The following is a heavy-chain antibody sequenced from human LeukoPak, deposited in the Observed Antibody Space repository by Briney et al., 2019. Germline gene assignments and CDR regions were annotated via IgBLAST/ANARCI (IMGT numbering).Heavy chain of an antibody. CDR3: AKDQRAEARSPYGTDV. J-gene: IGHJ6*02. Sequence: GGSLRLSCEASGFTFSAYAMTWVRQAPGKGLEWVSSIGSDNKPHYSESVRGRSTISRDNSKSALFLEMNSLRAEDTAVYYCAKDQRAEARSPYGTDVWGQGTTVTVSS. CDR2: IGSDNKP. V-gene: IGHV3-23*01. CDR1: GFTFSAYA.